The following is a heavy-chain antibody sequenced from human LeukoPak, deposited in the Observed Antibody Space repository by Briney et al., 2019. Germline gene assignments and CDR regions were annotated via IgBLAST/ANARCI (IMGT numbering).Heavy chain of an antibody. CDR3: ARAACGDYYFDY. V-gene: IGHV3-21*01. CDR1: GFTFSSYS. J-gene: IGHJ4*02. D-gene: IGHD4-17*01. Sequence: GGSLTLSCAASGFTFSSYSMNWVRQAPGKGREWVSSISSSSSYIYYADSVKGRFTISRDNAKNSLYLQMNSLRAEDTAVYYCARAACGDYYFDYWGQGTLVTVSS. CDR2: ISSSSSYI.